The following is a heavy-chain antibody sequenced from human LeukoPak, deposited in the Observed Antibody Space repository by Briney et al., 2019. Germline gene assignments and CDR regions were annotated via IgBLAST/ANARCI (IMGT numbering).Heavy chain of an antibody. CDR2: ISHDGTDT. J-gene: IGHJ4*02. D-gene: IGHD6-13*01. V-gene: IGHV3-30*18. CDR3: AKEGSQYASSWFDY. Sequence: GRSLRLFCEASGFTFSSYCMQWVRQAPGMGPEWVSDISHDGTDTHYADSVKGRFTISRDSSTNTLYLQMDSLRTEDTAVYYCAKEGSQYASSWFDYWGQGTLVIVSS. CDR1: GFTFSSYC.